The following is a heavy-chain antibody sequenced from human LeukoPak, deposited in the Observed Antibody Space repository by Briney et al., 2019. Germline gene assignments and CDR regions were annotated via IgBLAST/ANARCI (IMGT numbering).Heavy chain of an antibody. CDR1: GFTFRNYA. D-gene: IGHD6-19*01. J-gene: IGHJ4*02. CDR3: AKSAVAGWVRDFDS. Sequence: AGGSLRLSCVASGFTFRNYAMTWVRQAPGKGLEWVSTISGSGDSTYYADSVQGRFTISRDNSKDTLFLQMNSLTADDTAIYYCAKSAVAGWVRDFDSWGQGILVTVSS. CDR2: ISGSGDST. V-gene: IGHV3-23*01.